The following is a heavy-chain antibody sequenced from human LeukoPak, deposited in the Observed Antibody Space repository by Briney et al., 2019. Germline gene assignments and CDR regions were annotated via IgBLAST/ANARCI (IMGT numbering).Heavy chain of an antibody. CDR1: GYTFTSYG. V-gene: IGHV1-69*13. J-gene: IGHJ6*02. CDR2: IIPIFGTA. D-gene: IGHD6-13*01. Sequence: ASVKVSCKASGYTFTSYGISWVRQAPGQGLEWMGGIIPIFGTANYAQKFQGRVTITANESTSTAYMELSSLRSEDTAVYYCAYRGAAAGRDVDVWGQGTTVTVSS. CDR3: AYRGAAAGRDVDV.